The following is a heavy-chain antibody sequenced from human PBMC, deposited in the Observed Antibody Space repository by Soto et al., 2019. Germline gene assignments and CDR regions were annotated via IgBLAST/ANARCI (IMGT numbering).Heavy chain of an antibody. D-gene: IGHD6-6*01. CDR3: ARAGSYISSAPCYYYYNLV. CDR1: GYTFTSYA. CDR2: ISAYNGHT. V-gene: IGHV1-18*01. Sequence: ASVKVSCKASGYTFTSYAIRWVRQAPGQGLEWMGWISAYNGHTNYAQKLQGRVTMTTDTSTSTAYMELRSLRSDDTAVYYCARAGSYISSAPCYYYYNLVSFKGPPVSV. J-gene: IGHJ6*03.